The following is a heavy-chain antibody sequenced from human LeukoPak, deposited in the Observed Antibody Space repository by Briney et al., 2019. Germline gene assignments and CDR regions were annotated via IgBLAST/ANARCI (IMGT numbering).Heavy chain of an antibody. D-gene: IGHD6-13*01. CDR1: GFTFSSYA. CDR3: ARDKYIWWSSSWYGLDY. CDR2: ISYDGSNK. Sequence: GGSLRLSCAASGFTFSSYAMHWVRQAPGKGLEWVAVISYDGSNKYYADSVKGRFTISRDNSKNTLYLQMNSLRAEDTAVYYCARDKYIWWSSSWYGLDYWGQGTLVTVSS. V-gene: IGHV3-30*04. J-gene: IGHJ4*02.